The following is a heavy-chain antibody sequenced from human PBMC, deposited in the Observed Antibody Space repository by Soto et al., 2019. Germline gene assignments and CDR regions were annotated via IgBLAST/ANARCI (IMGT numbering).Heavy chain of an antibody. CDR1: GYTFRNYR. CDR3: ERHSSTSVRAPLEF. V-gene: IGHV5-51*01. Sequence: EYLKLSCKACGYTFRNYRIAWVRQRPGRGLEWIGFIYPADSSATYSPSFPGHVIMSVDRSIKTAFLQWNSLEASDTAIYYCERHSSTSVRAPLEFWGPGTLVTVSS. D-gene: IGHD2-2*01. J-gene: IGHJ4*02. CDR2: IYPADSSA.